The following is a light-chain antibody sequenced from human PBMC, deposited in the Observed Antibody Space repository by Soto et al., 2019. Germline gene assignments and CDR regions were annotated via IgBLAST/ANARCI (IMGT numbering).Light chain of an antibody. V-gene: IGKV1-5*01. J-gene: IGKJ5*01. CDR3: QQYKSYVL. CDR2: DAS. CDR1: QTISVY. Sequence: DIHMTQSPSSLSASVGDTVIITCRASQTISVYLNWYQQIAGKAPKLLIYDASSLESGVPSRFSGSGSGTEFTLTISNVQPDDFATYYCQQYKSYVLFGQGTRLEI.